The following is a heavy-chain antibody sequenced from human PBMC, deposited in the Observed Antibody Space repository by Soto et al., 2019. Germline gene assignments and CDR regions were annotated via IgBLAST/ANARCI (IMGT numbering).Heavy chain of an antibody. J-gene: IGHJ5*01. CDR2: ISSTSKYI. Sequence: EVQLVESGGGLVKPGGSLRVSCAASGFTFGNYSMNWVRQAPGKGLEWVSSISSTSKYIYYADSVRGRFTISRDNAKKSLYLQRNRLRDEDTAVYYCTGGLSSGWFDYWGQGTLVTVSS. CDR1: GFTFGNYS. V-gene: IGHV3-21*01. CDR3: TGGLSSGWFDY. D-gene: IGHD6-19*01.